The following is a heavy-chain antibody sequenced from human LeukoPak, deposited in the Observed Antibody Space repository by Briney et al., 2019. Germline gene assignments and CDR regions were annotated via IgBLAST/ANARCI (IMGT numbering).Heavy chain of an antibody. CDR3: ARGRAQPPHYDSSGYFDY. CDR2: IYYSGST. Sequence: SETLSLTCTVSGGSISSSSYYWGWIRQPPGKGLEWIGSIYYSGSTYYNPSLKSRVTISVDTSKNQFSLKLSSVTAADTAVYYCARGRAQPPHYDSSGYFDYWGQGTLVTVSS. V-gene: IGHV4-39*07. D-gene: IGHD3-22*01. CDR1: GGSISSSSYY. J-gene: IGHJ4*02.